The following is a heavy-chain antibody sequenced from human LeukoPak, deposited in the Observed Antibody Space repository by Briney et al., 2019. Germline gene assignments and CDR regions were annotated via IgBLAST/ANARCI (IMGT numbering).Heavy chain of an antibody. J-gene: IGHJ4*02. D-gene: IGHD5-18*01. CDR3: ARGTAEGYTYGRYYFDY. CDR1: GYTFTSYA. V-gene: IGHV1-2*02. Sequence: ASVKVSCKASGYTFTSYAMNWVRQAPGQGLEWMGWINPNSGGTDYAQKFQGRVTMTRDTSITTAYMELRRLRSDDTAVYYCARGTAEGYTYGRYYFDYWGQGTLVTVSS. CDR2: INPNSGGT.